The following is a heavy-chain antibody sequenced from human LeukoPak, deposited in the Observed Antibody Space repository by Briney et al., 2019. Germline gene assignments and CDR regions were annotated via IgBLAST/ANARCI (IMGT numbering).Heavy chain of an antibody. CDR3: ARVDGSPDY. D-gene: IGHD2-15*01. J-gene: IGHJ4*02. Sequence: ASVKVSCKASGYTFTDHGISWVRQAPGQGLEWVGWISGHLDKTEYAKKFKGRVTMTKDTSTSTAYMELRGLRSEDTAVYFCARVDGSPDYWGQGTLVTVSS. V-gene: IGHV1-18*01. CDR2: ISGHLDKT. CDR1: GYTFTDHG.